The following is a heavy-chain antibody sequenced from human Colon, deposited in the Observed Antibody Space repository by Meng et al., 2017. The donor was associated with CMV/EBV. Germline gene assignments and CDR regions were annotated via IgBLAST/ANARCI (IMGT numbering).Heavy chain of an antibody. J-gene: IGHJ4*02. CDR1: GYTFNGYF. V-gene: IGHV1-2*02. Sequence: QVKLVQSGAEVKEPGASVKVSCKTSGYTFNGYFMHWVRQAPGQGLEWMGWINPVTGDTSYAQKFQVRVTMTRDTSISTAYMELSSLRSDDTAAYYCATFGGDFDYWGQGTLVTVSS. D-gene: IGHD3-3*01. CDR2: INPVTGDT. CDR3: ATFGGDFDY.